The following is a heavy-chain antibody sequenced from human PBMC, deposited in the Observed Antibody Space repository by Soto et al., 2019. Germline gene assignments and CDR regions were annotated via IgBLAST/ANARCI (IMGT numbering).Heavy chain of an antibody. CDR3: ALALGPTTGLDY. J-gene: IGHJ4*02. CDR1: GASTVSHYH. CDR2: IFNSGTT. Sequence: PSETLSLTCSVSGASTVSHYHWTWIRQPPGKGLEWMGYIFNSGTTFYNPSLTSRPSISMDTSGNHFSLELRSVTAADTAVYYCALALGPTTGLDYWGQGTLVTVS. D-gene: IGHD1-26*01. V-gene: IGHV4-31*02.